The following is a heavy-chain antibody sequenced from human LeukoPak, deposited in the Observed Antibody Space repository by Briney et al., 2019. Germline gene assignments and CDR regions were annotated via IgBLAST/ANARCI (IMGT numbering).Heavy chain of an antibody. D-gene: IGHD6-13*01. CDR1: GFTFSSFW. Sequence: GGSLRLSCAASGFTFSSFWMHWVRQVPGKGLVWVSRINIDGGFTFYADSVKGRFSISRDNAKNTVYLQMDSLTAEDTGVYYCARTRNSWTSGFDYWGQGTLVTVSS. V-gene: IGHV3-74*01. CDR3: ARTRNSWTSGFDY. CDR2: INIDGGFT. J-gene: IGHJ4*02.